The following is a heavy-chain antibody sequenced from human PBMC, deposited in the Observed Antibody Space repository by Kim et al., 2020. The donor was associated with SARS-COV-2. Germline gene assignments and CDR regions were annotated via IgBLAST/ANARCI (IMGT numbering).Heavy chain of an antibody. CDR2: ISWDGGST. V-gene: IGHV3-43*01. J-gene: IGHJ3*02. Sequence: GGSLRLSCAASGFTFDDYTMHWVRQAPGKGLEWVSLISWDGGSTYYADSVKGRFTISRDNSKNSLYLQMNSLRTEDTALYYCAKIAGPDSSGIIGDIWGQGTMVTVSS. CDR3: AKIAGPDSSGIIGDI. D-gene: IGHD3-22*01. CDR1: GFTFDDYT.